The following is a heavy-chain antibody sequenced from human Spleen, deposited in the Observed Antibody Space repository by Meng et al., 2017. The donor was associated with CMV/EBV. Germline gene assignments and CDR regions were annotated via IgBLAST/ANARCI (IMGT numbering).Heavy chain of an antibody. V-gene: IGHV3-23*01. CDR1: GFKFDDYG. CDR3: AKDRGSYYDFWSGYSTAVDY. Sequence: GESLKISCAASGFKFDDYGMSWVRQAPGKGLEWVSAISGSGGSTYYADSVKGRFTISRDNSKNTLYLQMNSLRAEDTAVYYCAKDRGSYYDFWSGYSTAVDYWGQGTLVTVSS. D-gene: IGHD3-3*01. CDR2: ISGSGGST. J-gene: IGHJ4*02.